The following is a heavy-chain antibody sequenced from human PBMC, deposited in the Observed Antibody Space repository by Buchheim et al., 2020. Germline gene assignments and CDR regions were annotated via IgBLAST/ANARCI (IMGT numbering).Heavy chain of an antibody. Sequence: EVQLLESGGGLVQPGGSLRLSCAASGFTFSNSAMNWVRQAPGKGLEWVSGISAIGDSKSYADSVKGRFTISRDNSKTTLYPQMNSLRAEDTAIYYCAKDASTVTLYYFDYWGQGTL. CDR2: ISAIGDSK. J-gene: IGHJ4*02. CDR1: GFTFSNSA. CDR3: AKDASTVTLYYFDY. V-gene: IGHV3-23*01. D-gene: IGHD4-17*01.